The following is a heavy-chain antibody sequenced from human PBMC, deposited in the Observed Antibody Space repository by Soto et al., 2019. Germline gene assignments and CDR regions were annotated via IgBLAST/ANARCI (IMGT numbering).Heavy chain of an antibody. CDR2: IKDIPAGGTT. J-gene: IGHJ4*02. CDR3: TTVESDWHKVG. V-gene: IGHV3-15*01. CDR1: GFTFSNAW. D-gene: IGHD2-21*02. Sequence: EVQLVESGGGLVKPGGSLRLSCAASGFTFSNAWMNWVHQAPGQGLEWVGRIKDIPAGGTTDYAAPVKGRFTVSRDDSKNTLYLQMDSLKSEDTAVYYCTTVESDWHKVGWGQGTLVTVSS.